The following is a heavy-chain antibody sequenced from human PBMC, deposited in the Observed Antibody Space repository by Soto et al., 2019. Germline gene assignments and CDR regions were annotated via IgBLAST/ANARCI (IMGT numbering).Heavy chain of an antibody. CDR1: GFTFSRSA. V-gene: IGHV1-58*01. J-gene: IGHJ6*02. Sequence: ASVKVSCKASGFTFSRSAVQWVRQARGQPLEWIGWIVVDSGNTIYAQNFQERVTITRDMSTSTLYMELSSLRSEDTAVYYCAATGRGIGYYYGVDVWGQGTTVTVSS. CDR2: IVVDSGNT. D-gene: IGHD3-16*01. CDR3: AATGRGIGYYYGVDV.